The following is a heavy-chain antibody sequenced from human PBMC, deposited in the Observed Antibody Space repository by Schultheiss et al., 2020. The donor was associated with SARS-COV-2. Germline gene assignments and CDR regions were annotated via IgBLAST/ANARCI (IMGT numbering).Heavy chain of an antibody. Sequence: SETLSLTCTVSGGSVSSGSYYWSWIRQPPGKGLEWIGYIYYSGSTNYKPSLKSRVTISVDTSKNKFSLKLSSVTAADTAVYYCARVAPYYYYGMDVWGQGTTVTVSS. CDR2: IYYSGST. J-gene: IGHJ6*02. CDR1: GGSVSSGSYY. CDR3: ARVAPYYYYGMDV. V-gene: IGHV4-61*01.